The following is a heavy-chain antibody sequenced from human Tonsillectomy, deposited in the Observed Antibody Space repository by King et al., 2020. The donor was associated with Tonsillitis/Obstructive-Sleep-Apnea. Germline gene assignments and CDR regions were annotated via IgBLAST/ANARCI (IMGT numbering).Heavy chain of an antibody. CDR1: GDSISNYY. J-gene: IGHJ6*03. Sequence: VQLQESGPGLVRPSATLSLTCTVSGDSISNYYWGGIRQPPGKGLEWICYIYYRGGTNYHPSFKSRFTISVDTSKIQFSLKMRSVTAADTAVYYCARVREGEGSSPRGYYYYYYMDVWGKGTTVTVSS. CDR3: ARVREGEGSSPRGYYYYYYMDV. D-gene: IGHD6-6*01. V-gene: IGHV4-59*01. CDR2: IYYRGGT.